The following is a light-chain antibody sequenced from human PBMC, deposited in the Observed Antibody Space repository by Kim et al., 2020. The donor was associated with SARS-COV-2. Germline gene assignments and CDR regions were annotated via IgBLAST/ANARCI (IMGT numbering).Light chain of an antibody. CDR1: SSNIGSNY. CDR2: KNN. Sequence: QSVLTQPPSASGAPGQRVTIFCSGSSSNIGSNYVSWYQQLPGTAPTLLIFKNNQRPAGVPDRFSGSKSGTSASLAISGLRSEDEADYYCSVWDDTLSGRVFGGGTQLTVL. V-gene: IGLV1-47*01. CDR3: SVWDDTLSGRV. J-gene: IGLJ3*02.